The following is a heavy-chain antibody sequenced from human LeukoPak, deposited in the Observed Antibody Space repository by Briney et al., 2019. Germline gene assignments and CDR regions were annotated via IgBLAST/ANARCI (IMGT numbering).Heavy chain of an antibody. Sequence: PGGSLRLSCAASGFTFSSYAMHWVRQAPGKGLEWVAVISYDGSNKYYADSVKGRFTISRDNSKNTLYLQMNSLRAEDTAVYYCARDLAMVRGAHDYWGQGTLVTVSS. CDR2: ISYDGSNK. D-gene: IGHD3-10*01. V-gene: IGHV3-30*04. J-gene: IGHJ4*02. CDR1: GFTFSSYA. CDR3: ARDLAMVRGAHDY.